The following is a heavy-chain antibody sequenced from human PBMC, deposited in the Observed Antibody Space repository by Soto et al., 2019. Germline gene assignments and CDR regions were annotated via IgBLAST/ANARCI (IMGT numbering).Heavy chain of an antibody. J-gene: IGHJ6*02. V-gene: IGHV2-5*02. CDR3: SDSSAPPEQVEGHYPYYYYYGLDV. D-gene: IGHD6-13*01. Sequence: QITLKESGPTLVKPTQTLTLTCTFSGFSLSTGGVGVAWIRQPPGKALEWLALIYWDDDKRYSPSLKSRLAITKNATKNHVVVIITNTHPVDTTTYYCSDSSAPPEQVEGHYPYYYYYGLDVWGQGTTVTVSS. CDR1: GFSLSTGGVG. CDR2: IYWDDDK.